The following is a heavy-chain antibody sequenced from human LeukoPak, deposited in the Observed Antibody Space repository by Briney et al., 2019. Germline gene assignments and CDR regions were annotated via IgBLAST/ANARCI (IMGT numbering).Heavy chain of an antibody. V-gene: IGHV4-30-4*08. D-gene: IGHD2-2*01. CDR3: ARLEISSTSFFDY. CDR2: IYYSGST. CDR1: GGSISSGNYY. Sequence: SQTLSLTXTVSGGSISSGNYYWSWIRQPPGKGLEWIGYIYYSGSTYYNPSLKSRVTISVDTSKNQFSLKLSSVTAADTAVYYCARLEISSTSFFDYWGQGTLVTVSS. J-gene: IGHJ4*02.